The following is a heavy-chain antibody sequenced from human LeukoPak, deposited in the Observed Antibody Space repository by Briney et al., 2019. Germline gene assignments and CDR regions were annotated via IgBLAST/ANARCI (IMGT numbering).Heavy chain of an antibody. D-gene: IGHD1-7*01. CDR2: IYYSGST. J-gene: IGHJ6*02. Sequence: SETLSLTCTVSGGSISSYYWSWIRQPPGKGLEWIWYIYYSGSTNYNPSLKSRVTISVDTSKNQFSLKLSSVTAADTAVYYCARDNWNYGSSMDVWGQGTTVTVSS. V-gene: IGHV4-59*01. CDR3: ARDNWNYGSSMDV. CDR1: GGSISSYY.